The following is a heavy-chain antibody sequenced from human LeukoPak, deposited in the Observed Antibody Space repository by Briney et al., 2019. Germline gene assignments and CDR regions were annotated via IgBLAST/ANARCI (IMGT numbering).Heavy chain of an antibody. CDR3: ARKGSSYYDFWSGYHYYYYMDV. CDR2: IYHSGST. J-gene: IGHJ6*03. Sequence: PSETLSLTCAVSGGSISSSNWWSWVRQPPGKGLEWIGEIYHSGSTNYNPSLKSRVTISVDKSKNQFSLKLSSVTAADTAVYYCARKGSSYYDFWSGYHYYYYMDVWGKGTTVTVSS. CDR1: GGSISSSNW. V-gene: IGHV4-4*02. D-gene: IGHD3-3*01.